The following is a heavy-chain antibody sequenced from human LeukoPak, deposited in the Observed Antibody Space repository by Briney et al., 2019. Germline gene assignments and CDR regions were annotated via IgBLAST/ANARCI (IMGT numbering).Heavy chain of an antibody. CDR1: GFTFSSYA. J-gene: IGHJ4*02. CDR2: ISYDGSNK. Sequence: GRSLRLSCAASGFTFSSYAMHWVRQAPGKGLEWVAVISYDGSNKYYADSVKGRFTISRDNSKNTLYLQMNSLRAEDTAVYYCARQFIAVAGTFDYWGQGTPVTVSS. D-gene: IGHD6-19*01. CDR3: ARQFIAVAGTFDY. V-gene: IGHV3-30*04.